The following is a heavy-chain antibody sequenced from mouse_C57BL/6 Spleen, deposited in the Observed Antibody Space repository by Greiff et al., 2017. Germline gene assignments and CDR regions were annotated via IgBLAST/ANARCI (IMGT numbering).Heavy chain of an antibody. CDR3: ATYGYDGFDY. CDR2: ISSGSSTI. CDR1: GFTFSDYG. J-gene: IGHJ2*01. Sequence: VQLKESGGGLVKPGGSLKLSCAASGFTFSDYGMHWVRQAPEKGLEWVAYISSGSSTIYYADTVKGRFTISRDNAKNTLFLQMTSLRSEDTAMYYCATYGYDGFDYWGQGTTLTVSS. V-gene: IGHV5-17*01. D-gene: IGHD2-2*01.